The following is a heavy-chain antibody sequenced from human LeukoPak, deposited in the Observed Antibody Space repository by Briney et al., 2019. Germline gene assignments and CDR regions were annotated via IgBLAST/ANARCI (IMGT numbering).Heavy chain of an antibody. CDR2: ISYDGSNK. D-gene: IGHD5-24*01. V-gene: IGHV3-30-3*01. Sequence: GGSLRLSCAASGFTFSSYAMHWVRQAPGKGLEWVAVISYDGSNKYYADSVKGRFTISRDNSKNTLYLQMDSLRAEDTAVYYCASGAVGYNSVFLGYWGQGTLVTVSS. CDR1: GFTFSSYA. CDR3: ASGAVGYNSVFLGY. J-gene: IGHJ4*02.